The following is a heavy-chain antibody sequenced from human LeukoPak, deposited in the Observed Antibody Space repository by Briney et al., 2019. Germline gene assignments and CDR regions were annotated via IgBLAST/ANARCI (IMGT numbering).Heavy chain of an antibody. V-gene: IGHV4-59*01. Sequence: PSETLSLTCTVSGGSISNYYWNWIRQAPGKGLEWIGYIYYTGSTNKNPSLKSRVTMSVDTSKNQFSLNLKSVTPEDTAVYYCAKSYKVIVEGYKSGYYFDYWGQGTLVTVSS. CDR2: IYYTGST. J-gene: IGHJ4*02. D-gene: IGHD3-22*01. CDR1: GGSISNYY. CDR3: AKSYKVIVEGYKSGYYFDY.